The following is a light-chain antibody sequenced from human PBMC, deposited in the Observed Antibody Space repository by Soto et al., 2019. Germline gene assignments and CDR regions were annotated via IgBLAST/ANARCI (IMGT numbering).Light chain of an antibody. Sequence: DIVMTQSPATLSVSPGERATLSCRASQSVSSNVAWYQQKPGQAPRLLIYGASTRATGIPARFSGDGSGTVFTLTISSLQSEDFAVYYCHQFNTWPRDPYGQGTKVEIK. J-gene: IGKJ1*01. CDR2: GAS. CDR1: QSVSSN. CDR3: HQFNTWPRDP. V-gene: IGKV3-15*01.